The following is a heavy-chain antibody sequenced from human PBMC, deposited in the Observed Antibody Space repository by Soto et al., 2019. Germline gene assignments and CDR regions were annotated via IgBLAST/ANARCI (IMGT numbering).Heavy chain of an antibody. CDR1: GGSISSGGYY. D-gene: IGHD3-16*02. CDR2: IYYST. J-gene: IGHJ6*02. CDR3: ARDYRASYPAYYYYGMDV. Sequence: QVQLQESGPGLVKPSQPLSLTCTVSGGSISSGGYYWSWIRQHPGKGLEWIGYIYYSTYYNPSLKSRVTISVDTSKNQFSLKLSSVTAADTAVYYCARDYRASYPAYYYYGMDVWGQGTTVTVSS. V-gene: IGHV4-31*03.